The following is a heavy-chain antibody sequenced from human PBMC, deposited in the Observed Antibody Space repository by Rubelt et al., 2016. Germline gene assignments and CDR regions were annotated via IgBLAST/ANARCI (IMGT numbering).Heavy chain of an antibody. CDR1: GGSITSSSHY. J-gene: IGHJ4*02. CDR2: IHYSGHI. CDR3: ARAGWGTHTVSAADF. D-gene: IGHD3-16*01. Sequence: QLHLQESGPGLVKPSETLSLTCTVSGGSITSSSHYWAWIRQPPGKGLEWIASIHYSGHITYNPSLQSRVTLSLDTSPSQFSRRLNSGTAADTAVYYCARAGWGTHTVSAADFWGQGTLVTVS. V-gene: IGHV4-39*07.